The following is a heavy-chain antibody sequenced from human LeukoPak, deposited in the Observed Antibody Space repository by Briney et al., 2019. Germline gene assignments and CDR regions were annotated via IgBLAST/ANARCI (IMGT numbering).Heavy chain of an antibody. CDR2: INAGNGNT. Sequence: ASVKVSCKASGYTFTSYAMHWVRQAPGQRLEWMGWINAGNGNTKYSQKFQGRVTITRDTSASTAYMELSSLRSEDTAVYYCAREVAAAGTGYCSGGSCYPLLHNWFDPWGQGTLVTVSS. CDR1: GYTFTSYA. V-gene: IGHV1-3*01. D-gene: IGHD2-15*01. J-gene: IGHJ5*02. CDR3: AREVAAAGTGYCSGGSCYPLLHNWFDP.